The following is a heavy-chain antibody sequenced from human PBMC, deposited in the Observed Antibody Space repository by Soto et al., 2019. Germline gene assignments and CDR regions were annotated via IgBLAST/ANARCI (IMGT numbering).Heavy chain of an antibody. D-gene: IGHD4-17*01. Sequence: GASVKVSCKASGYTFTSYGISWVRQAPGQGLEWMGWISAYNGNTNYAQKLQGRVTMTTDTSTSTAYMELRSLRSDDTAVYYCARDAFYGDYVGYYYMDVWGKGTTVTVSS. J-gene: IGHJ6*03. V-gene: IGHV1-18*01. CDR1: GYTFTSYG. CDR2: ISAYNGNT. CDR3: ARDAFYGDYVGYYYMDV.